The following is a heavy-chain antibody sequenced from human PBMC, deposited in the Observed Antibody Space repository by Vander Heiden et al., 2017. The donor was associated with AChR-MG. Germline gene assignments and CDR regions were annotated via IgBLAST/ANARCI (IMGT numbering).Heavy chain of an antibody. V-gene: IGHV4-4*02. J-gene: IGHJ4*02. CDR2: IFHGGGT. D-gene: IGHD3-16*01. Sequence: QVQLQESGPGLVKPSRTLSLTSGVSGCSISSYIGWRWVRQPPGQGLEWSEEIFHGGGTNYNTSPESRVTISVDKSKNQFSLKLTSVTAADTAVYYGARGGDYSWSDWGQGTLVTVSS. CDR1: GCSISSYIG. CDR3: ARGGDYSWSD.